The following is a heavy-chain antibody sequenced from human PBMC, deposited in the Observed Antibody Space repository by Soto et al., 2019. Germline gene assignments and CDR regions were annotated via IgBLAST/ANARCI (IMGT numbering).Heavy chain of an antibody. CDR1: GFTLSDHY. D-gene: IGHD6-19*01. J-gene: IGHJ1*01. Sequence: EVQLVESGGGLVQPGGSLRLSCAASGFTLSDHYMDWVRQAPGKGLEWVGRVSTKADSSITIYAASVKGRFAISRDDSRNSLTLQMSSLKTEDTAVYYCAGGAAGRAPFQHWGQGTLVTVSS. CDR2: VSTKADSSIT. V-gene: IGHV3-72*01. CDR3: AGGAAGRAPFQH.